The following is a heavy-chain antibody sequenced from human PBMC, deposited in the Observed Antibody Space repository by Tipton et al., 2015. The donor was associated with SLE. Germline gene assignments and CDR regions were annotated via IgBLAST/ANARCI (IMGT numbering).Heavy chain of an antibody. D-gene: IGHD6-13*01. V-gene: IGHV6-1*01. CDR2: TCYRSKWYN. CDR1: GDRVSSHSAA. Sequence: GLVKPSQTLSLTCAISGDRVSSHSAAWNWIRQSPSRGLEWLGRTCYRSKWYNDYAVSVKSRITINPDTSQNQFSLQPNSVTPEDTAVYYCARGIGYTAAFDIWGQGTMVAVSS. CDR3: ARGIGYTAAFDI. J-gene: IGHJ3*02.